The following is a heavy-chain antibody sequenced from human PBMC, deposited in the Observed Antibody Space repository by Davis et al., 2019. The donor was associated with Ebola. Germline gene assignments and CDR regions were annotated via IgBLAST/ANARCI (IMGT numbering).Heavy chain of an antibody. CDR2: INHSGST. J-gene: IGHJ6*02. V-gene: IGHV4-34*01. CDR1: GGSFSGYY. CDR3: AGVPPVYYYGMDV. Sequence: SETLSLTCAVYGGSFSGYYWSWIRQPPGKGLEWIGEINHSGSTNYNPSLKSRVTISVDTSKNQFSLKLSSVTAADTAVYYCAGVPPVYYYGMDVWGQGTTVTVSS.